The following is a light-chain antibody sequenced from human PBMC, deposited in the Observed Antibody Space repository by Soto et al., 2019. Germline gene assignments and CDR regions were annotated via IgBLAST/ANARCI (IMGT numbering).Light chain of an antibody. CDR1: QSVSSN. Sequence: EIVMTQSPATLSVSPGERATLSCMASQSVSSNLAWYQQKPGRAPRLLIYGASTRATGIPARFSGSGSGTEFTLTISSLQSEDFAVYYCQQYGSSPQTFGQGTKVDIK. CDR2: GAS. J-gene: IGKJ1*01. CDR3: QQYGSSPQT. V-gene: IGKV3-15*01.